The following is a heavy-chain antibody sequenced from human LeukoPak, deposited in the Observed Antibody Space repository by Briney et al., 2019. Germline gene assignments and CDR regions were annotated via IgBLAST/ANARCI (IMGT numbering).Heavy chain of an antibody. J-gene: IGHJ6*03. D-gene: IGHD6-13*01. V-gene: IGHV4-4*07. Sequence: SETLSLTCTVSGGSIGSYLWTWIRQPAGKGLEWIGRIYTSGSAEYNPSLFTNYDPSLKSRATLSLDTSKNQFSLKMTSVTAADTAVYYCARAPYSGTYYMDVWGKGITVTISS. CDR1: GGSIGSYL. CDR2: IYTSGSAEYNPSLFT. CDR3: ARAPYSGTYYMDV.